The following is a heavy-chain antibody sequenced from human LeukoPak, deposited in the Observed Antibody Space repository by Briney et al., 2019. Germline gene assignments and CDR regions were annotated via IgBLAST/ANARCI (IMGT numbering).Heavy chain of an antibody. CDR2: RYYRGST. CDR3: ATLGSFDY. D-gene: IGHD7-27*01. V-gene: IGHV4-59*01. Sequence: PSETLSLTCTVSGGSISSYYWSWVRQPPGKGLEWIGYRYYRGSTNYNPSLKSRVTISVDTSKNQFSLKLSSVTAADTAVYYCATLGSFDYWGQGTLVTVSS. CDR1: GGSISSYY. J-gene: IGHJ4*02.